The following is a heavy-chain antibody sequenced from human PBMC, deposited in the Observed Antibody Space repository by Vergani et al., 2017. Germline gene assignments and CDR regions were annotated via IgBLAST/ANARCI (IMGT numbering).Heavy chain of an antibody. Sequence: QVQLQESGPGLMKPSETLSLTCSVSGSSLSAYFWTWIRQPAGKGLEWIGRISVGGDTNHNPSLKSRVIMSVDTSKNQFFLRLSSVTAADTAVYYCARDDKVIGGGNNWFDPWGQGTLVIVSS. D-gene: IGHD3-16*01. CDR3: ARDDKVIGGGNNWFDP. CDR1: GSSLSAYF. V-gene: IGHV4-4*07. CDR2: ISVGGDT. J-gene: IGHJ5*02.